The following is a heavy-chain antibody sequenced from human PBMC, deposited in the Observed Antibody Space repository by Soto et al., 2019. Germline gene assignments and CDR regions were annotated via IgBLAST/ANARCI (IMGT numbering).Heavy chain of an antibody. CDR3: ARPDDCSGYYYPSFDY. D-gene: IGHD3-22*01. CDR2: INAGNGNT. CDR1: GYTFTSYA. J-gene: IGHJ4*02. V-gene: IGHV1-3*01. Sequence: ASVKVSCKASGYTFTSYAMHWVRQAPGQRLEWMGWINAGNGNTKYSQKFQGRVTITRDTSASTAYMELSSLRSEDTAVYYCARPDDCSGYYYPSFDYWGQGTLVTVSS.